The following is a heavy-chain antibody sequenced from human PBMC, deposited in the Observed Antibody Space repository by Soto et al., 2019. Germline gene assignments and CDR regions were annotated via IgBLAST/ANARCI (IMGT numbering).Heavy chain of an antibody. CDR1: GYTFTSYY. J-gene: IGHJ4*02. Sequence: ASVKVSCKASGYTFTSYYMHWVRQAPGQGLEWMGIINPSGGSTSYAQKFQGRVTMTRDTSTSTVYMELSSLRSEDTAVYYCASRGYSGYDLDYWGQGTLVTVSS. V-gene: IGHV1-46*01. CDR2: INPSGGST. CDR3: ASRGYSGYDLDY. D-gene: IGHD5-12*01.